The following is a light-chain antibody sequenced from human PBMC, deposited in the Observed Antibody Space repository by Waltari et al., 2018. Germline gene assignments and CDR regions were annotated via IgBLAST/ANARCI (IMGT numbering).Light chain of an antibody. CDR3: HSRDTISTRV. CDR2: GQD. V-gene: IGLV3-19*01. J-gene: IGLJ3*02. CDR1: SRRRYY. Sequence: SSELTQDPAVSVALGQTVRIKCQGDSRRRYYASWYQQRPGQAPRLVLYGQDNRPSGIPDRFSGSTSGDTASLTITGAQAEDEADYYCHSRDTISTRVFGGGTRLTV.